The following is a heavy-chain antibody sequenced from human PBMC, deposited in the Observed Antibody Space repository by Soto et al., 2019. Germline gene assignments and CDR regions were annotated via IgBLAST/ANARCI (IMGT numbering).Heavy chain of an antibody. J-gene: IGHJ4*02. Sequence: QVQLQQWGAGLLKPSETLSLTCAVSGGSFSGYSWTWIRQSPGKGLEWIGQINHSGSTTYNPSLKSRATISLATSNNQFSLDLSSVTAADTAVYYCARGLLSENYYSGGWYYFDYWGQGTLVTVSS. V-gene: IGHV4-34*01. CDR2: INHSGST. D-gene: IGHD1-26*01. CDR3: ARGLLSENYYSGGWYYFDY. CDR1: GGSFSGYS.